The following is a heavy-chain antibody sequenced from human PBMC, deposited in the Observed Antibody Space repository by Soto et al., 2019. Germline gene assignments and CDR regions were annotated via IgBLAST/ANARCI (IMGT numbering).Heavy chain of an antibody. CDR3: TRHDSNYDFWSGSPTRYGMDV. CDR1: GFTFSGSA. D-gene: IGHD3-3*01. J-gene: IGHJ6*02. Sequence: EVQLVESGGGLVQPGGSLKLSCAASGFTFSGSAMHWVRQASGKGLEWVGRIRSKANSYATAYAASVKGRFTISRDDSKNTAYLQMNSLKTEDTAVYYCTRHDSNYDFWSGSPTRYGMDVWGQGTTVTVSS. V-gene: IGHV3-73*01. CDR2: IRSKANSYAT.